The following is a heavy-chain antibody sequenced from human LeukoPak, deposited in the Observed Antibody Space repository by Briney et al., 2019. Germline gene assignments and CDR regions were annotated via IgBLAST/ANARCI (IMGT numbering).Heavy chain of an antibody. CDR2: INPNTGGT. Sequence: ASVKVSCKASGYTFTDYYIHWVRQAPGQGLEWMGWINPNTGGTNYAQKFQGRVTMTRDTSIVTAYMELNSLKSDDTALYYCTTGDRGSSGSLNWFDSWGQGTLVALSS. CDR1: GYTFTDYY. V-gene: IGHV1-2*02. CDR3: TTGDRGSSGSLNWFDS. D-gene: IGHD3-10*01. J-gene: IGHJ5*01.